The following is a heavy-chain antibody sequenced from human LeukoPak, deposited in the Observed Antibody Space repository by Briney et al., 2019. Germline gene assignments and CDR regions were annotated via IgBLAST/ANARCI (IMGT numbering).Heavy chain of an antibody. D-gene: IGHD2-15*01. CDR2: INHSGST. CDR3: ARAHSDIVVRWFDP. CDR1: GGSFSGYY. V-gene: IGHV4-34*01. J-gene: IGHJ5*02. Sequence: SETLSLTCAVYGGSFSGYYWSWIRQPPGKGLEWIGEINHSGSTNYNPSLKSRVTISVDTSKNQFSLKLSSVTAADTAVYYCARAHSDIVVRWFDPWGQGTLVTVSS.